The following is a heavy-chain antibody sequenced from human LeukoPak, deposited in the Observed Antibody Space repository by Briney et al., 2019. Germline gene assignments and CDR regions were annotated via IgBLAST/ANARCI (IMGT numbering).Heavy chain of an antibody. CDR2: VKHDGGAT. J-gene: IGHJ4*02. D-gene: IGHD3-22*01. CDR1: GFGFGSYW. Sequence: GGSLRLSCAASGFGFGSYWMHWVRQAPGKGLGWVGNVKHDGGATYYVDSVKGRFTISRDNAKNSMYLQINGLRAEDTAVYYCARTTFYYDSGGYYDYWGQGTRLIVSS. V-gene: IGHV3-7*01. CDR3: ARTTFYYDSGGYYDY.